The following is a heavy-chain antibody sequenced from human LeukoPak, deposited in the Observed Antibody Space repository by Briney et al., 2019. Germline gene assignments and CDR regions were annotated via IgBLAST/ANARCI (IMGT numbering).Heavy chain of an antibody. CDR3: AKDRSASNILTGYQDN. V-gene: IGHV3-30*18. Sequence: PGRSLRLSCAASGFTFSSYGMHWVRQAPGKGLEWVAVISYDGGNKHYADPVKGRFTISRDNFKNTLYLQMNSLRAEDTAVYYCAKDRSASNILTGYQDNWGQGTLVTVSS. CDR1: GFTFSSYG. D-gene: IGHD3-9*01. CDR2: ISYDGGNK. J-gene: IGHJ4*02.